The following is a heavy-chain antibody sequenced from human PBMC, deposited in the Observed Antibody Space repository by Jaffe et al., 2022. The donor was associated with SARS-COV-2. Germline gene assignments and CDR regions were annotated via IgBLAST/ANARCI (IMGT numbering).Heavy chain of an antibody. CDR1: GDSISSGHW. CDR2: IYHSGST. V-gene: IGHV4-4*02. J-gene: IGHJ4*02. CDR3: ARYNVAVSQVVFDY. D-gene: IGHD2-21*01. Sequence: QVQLQESGPGLVKPSGTLSLTCAVSGDSISSGHWWSWVRQPPGKGLEWIGEIYHSGSTNYNPSFESRVTISIDKSKNQFSLKLSSVTAADTAVYYCARYNVAVSQVVFDYWGQGTLVTVSS.